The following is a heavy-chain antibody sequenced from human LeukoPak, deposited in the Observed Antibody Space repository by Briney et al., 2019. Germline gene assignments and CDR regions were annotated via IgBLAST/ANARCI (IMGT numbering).Heavy chain of an antibody. V-gene: IGHV3-23*01. Sequence: GGSLRLSCAASGFTFSSYAMNWVRQAPGRGLEWVSGFSGSGGTTYYADSVKGRFTISRDNSKNTLYLQMNSLRAEDTAVYYCANGNRCTSPNCLGYYYFYMDVWGKGTTVTVS. CDR1: GFTFSSYA. CDR3: ANGNRCTSPNCLGYYYFYMDV. CDR2: FSGSGGTT. J-gene: IGHJ6*03. D-gene: IGHD2-8*01.